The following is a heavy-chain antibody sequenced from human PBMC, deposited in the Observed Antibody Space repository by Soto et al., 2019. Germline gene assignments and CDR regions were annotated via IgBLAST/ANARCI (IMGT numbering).Heavy chain of an antibody. CDR3: ARALLRYCSSTSCYAEVGAFDI. V-gene: IGHV1-8*01. Sequence: ASVKVSCKASGYTFTSYDINWVRQATGQGLEWMGWMNPNSGNTGYAQKFQGRVTMTRNTSISTAYMELSSLRSEDTAVYYCARALLRYCSSTSCYAEVGAFDIWGQGTMVTVSS. CDR1: GYTFTSYD. CDR2: MNPNSGNT. J-gene: IGHJ3*02. D-gene: IGHD2-2*01.